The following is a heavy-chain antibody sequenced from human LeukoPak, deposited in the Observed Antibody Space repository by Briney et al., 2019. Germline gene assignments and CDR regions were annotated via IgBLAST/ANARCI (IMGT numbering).Heavy chain of an antibody. CDR2: ISWDGGST. V-gene: IGHV3-43D*03. J-gene: IGHJ6*03. CDR1: GFTFDDYA. D-gene: IGHD5-24*01. Sequence: GGSLRLSCAASGFTFDDYAMHWVRQAPGKGLESVSLISWDGGSTYYADSVKGRFTISRDNSKNSLYLQMNSLRAEDTALYYCAKAERDYYYYYYMDVWGKGTTVTVSS. CDR3: AKAERDYYYYYYMDV.